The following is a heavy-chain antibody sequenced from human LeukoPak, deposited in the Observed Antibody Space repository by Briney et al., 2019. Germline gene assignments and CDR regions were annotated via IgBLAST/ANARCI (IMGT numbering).Heavy chain of an antibody. J-gene: IGHJ2*01. CDR1: GGSFSGYY. D-gene: IGHD6-19*01. V-gene: IGHV4-34*01. CDR3: ARGPPPLSYSSGWYPKDSWYFDL. CDR2: INHSGSA. Sequence: SETLSLTCAVYGGSFSGYYWSWIRQPPGKGLEWIGEINHSGSANYNPSLKSRVTISVDTSKNQFSLKLSSVTAADTAVYYCARGPPPLSYSSGWYPKDSWYFDLWGRGTLVTVSS.